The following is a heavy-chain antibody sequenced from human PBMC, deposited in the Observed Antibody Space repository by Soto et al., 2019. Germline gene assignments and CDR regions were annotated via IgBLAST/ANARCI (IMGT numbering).Heavy chain of an antibody. V-gene: IGHV1-18*01. Sequence: QVQLVQSGAEVKKPGASVKVSCKASGYTFTSYGISWVRQAPGQALAGMAWISAYNGNTNYAQKLQGRVTMTTDTSTSTAYMELRSRRSDDTAVYYCAGGPPSYYDSSGYYEYFDYWGQGTLVTVSS. J-gene: IGHJ4*02. D-gene: IGHD3-22*01. CDR3: AGGPPSYYDSSGYYEYFDY. CDR2: ISAYNGNT. CDR1: GYTFTSYG.